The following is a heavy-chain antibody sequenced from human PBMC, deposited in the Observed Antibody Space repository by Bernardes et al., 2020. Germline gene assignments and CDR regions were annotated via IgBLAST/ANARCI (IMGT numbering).Heavy chain of an antibody. J-gene: IGHJ6*02. CDR2: INYSGST. CDR3: ARSDYSMSNYYYGMDV. Sequence: SETLSLTCTVSGGSISSHYWSWIRQLPGKGLEWIGYINYSGSTNYNPTLKSRVTISVDTSKNQFSLKQSSVTAADTAVYYCARSDYSMSNYYYGMDVWGQGTTVTVSS. CDR1: GGSISSHY. D-gene: IGHD4-4*01. V-gene: IGHV4-59*11.